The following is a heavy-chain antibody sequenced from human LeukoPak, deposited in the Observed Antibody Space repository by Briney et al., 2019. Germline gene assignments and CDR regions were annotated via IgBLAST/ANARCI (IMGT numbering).Heavy chain of an antibody. J-gene: IGHJ4*02. Sequence: GGSLRLSCAASGFSFSSYWMHWVRQAPGKGLVWVSRINSDGSSATYADSVKGRFTISRDNAKNTLYLQINSLRAEDTAVYYCARASYDIPDYWGQGTLVTVSS. CDR1: GFSFSSYW. V-gene: IGHV3-74*01. CDR2: INSDGSSA. CDR3: ARASYDIPDY. D-gene: IGHD3-9*01.